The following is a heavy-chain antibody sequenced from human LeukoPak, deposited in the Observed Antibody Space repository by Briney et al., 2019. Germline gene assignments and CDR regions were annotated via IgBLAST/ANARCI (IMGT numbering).Heavy chain of an antibody. D-gene: IGHD2-2*01. J-gene: IGHJ4*02. CDR3: ARGRGIVVVPAATYYFDY. CDR2: MNPNSGNT. CDR1: GYTFTSYD. Sequence: ASVKVSCKASGYTFTSYDINWVRQATGQGLEWMGWMNPNSGNTGYAQKFQGRVTITRNTSISTAYTELSSLRSEDTAVYYCARGRGIVVVPAATYYFDYWGQGTLVTVSS. V-gene: IGHV1-8*03.